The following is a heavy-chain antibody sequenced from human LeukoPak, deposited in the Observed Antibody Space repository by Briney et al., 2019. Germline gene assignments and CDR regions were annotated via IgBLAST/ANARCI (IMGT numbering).Heavy chain of an antibody. V-gene: IGHV1-69*04. CDR1: GHTFTGYY. D-gene: IGHD3-10*01. CDR2: IIPILGIA. CDR3: ARDQVVRGVILSSPFDY. J-gene: IGHJ4*02. Sequence: SVKVSCKASGHTFTGYYRHWVRQAPGQGLEWMGRIIPILGIANYAQKFQGRVTITADKSTSTAYMELSSLRSEDTAVYYCARDQVVRGVILSSPFDYWGQGTLVTVSS.